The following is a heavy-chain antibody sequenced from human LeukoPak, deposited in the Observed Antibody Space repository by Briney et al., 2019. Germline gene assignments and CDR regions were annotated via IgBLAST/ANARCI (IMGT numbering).Heavy chain of an antibody. CDR2: IYSGGST. CDR1: GFTVSSNY. V-gene: IGHV3-66*02. Sequence: QPGGSLRLSRAASGFTVSSNYMSWVRQAPGKGLEWVSVIYSGGSTYYADSVKGRFTISRDNSKNTLYLQMNSLRAEDTAVYYCARGYYYDSSGYYPNWFDPWGQGTLVTVSS. CDR3: ARGYYYDSSGYYPNWFDP. D-gene: IGHD3-22*01. J-gene: IGHJ5*02.